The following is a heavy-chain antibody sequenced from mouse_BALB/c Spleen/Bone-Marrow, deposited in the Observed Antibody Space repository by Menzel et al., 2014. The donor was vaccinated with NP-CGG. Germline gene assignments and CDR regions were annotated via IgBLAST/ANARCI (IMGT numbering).Heavy chain of an antibody. J-gene: IGHJ3*01. CDR2: INPESNTI. D-gene: IGHD2-3*01. CDR1: GFDFSRYW. V-gene: IGHV4-1*02. CDR3: ARLGYYGWFAY. Sequence: VQLQQSGGGLVQPGGSLKLSCAASGFDFSRYWMSWVRQAPGKGLQWIGEINPESNTINYTPSLKDKFIISRDNAKNTLHLQMSKVRSEDTALYCCARLGYYGWFAYWGQGTLVTVSA.